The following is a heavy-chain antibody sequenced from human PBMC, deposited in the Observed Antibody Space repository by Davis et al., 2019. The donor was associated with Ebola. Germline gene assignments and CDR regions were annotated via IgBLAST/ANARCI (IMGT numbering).Heavy chain of an antibody. D-gene: IGHD3-22*01. J-gene: IGHJ4*02. CDR3: TRDIARHYYDSSGYYSQYYFDY. CDR1: GFTFGDYA. V-gene: IGHV3-49*04. Sequence: GESLKISCTASGFTFGDYAMSWVRQAPGKGLEWVGFIRSKAYGGTTEYAASVKGRFTISRDDSKSIAYLQMNSLKTEDTAVYYCTRDIARHYYDSSGYYSQYYFDYWGQGTLVAVSS. CDR2: IRSKAYGGTT.